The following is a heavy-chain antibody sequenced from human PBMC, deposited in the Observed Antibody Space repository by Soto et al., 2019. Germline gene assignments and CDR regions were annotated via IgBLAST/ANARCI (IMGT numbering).Heavy chain of an antibody. Sequence: QVQVVQSGAGVKKPGATANVSCKASGYRFTAYDMHWVRQAPGQRLEWLGWINTATGDTKYSPSFQGRVTLTRDTSATTAYMELSGLRFEATAVYYCARTRGYCSGGSCYPLDYWGQGTLVTVSS. J-gene: IGHJ4*02. D-gene: IGHD2-15*01. V-gene: IGHV1-3*04. CDR1: GYRFTAYD. CDR3: ARTRGYCSGGSCYPLDY. CDR2: INTATGDT.